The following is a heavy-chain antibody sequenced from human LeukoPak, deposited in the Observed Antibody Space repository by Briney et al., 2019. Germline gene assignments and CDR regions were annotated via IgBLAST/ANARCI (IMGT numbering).Heavy chain of an antibody. CDR1: GGSFSGYY. CDR2: ITHGGST. J-gene: IGHJ2*01. V-gene: IGHV4-34*01. CDR3: AREGREAPGYFDL. D-gene: IGHD1-26*01. Sequence: PSGTLSLTCAVYGGSFSGYYWSWIRQPPGKGLEWIGEITHGGSTNYNPSLKSRVTISVDTSKNQLSLKLSSVTAADTAVYYCAREGREAPGYFDLWGRGTLVTVSS.